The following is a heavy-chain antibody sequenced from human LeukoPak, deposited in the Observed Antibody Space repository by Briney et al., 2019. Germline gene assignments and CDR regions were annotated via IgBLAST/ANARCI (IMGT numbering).Heavy chain of an antibody. CDR1: GFTFSSYA. V-gene: IGHV3-23*01. CDR2: ISGSGGST. J-gene: IGHJ4*02. Sequence: PGGSLRLSCAASGFTFSSYAMSWVRQAPGKGLEWVSAISGSGGSTYYADSVKGRFTISRDNSKSTLYLQMNSLRAEDTAVYYCAKAPNYDSSGYYSYYFDYWGQGTLVTVSS. CDR3: AKAPNYDSSGYYSYYFDY. D-gene: IGHD3-22*01.